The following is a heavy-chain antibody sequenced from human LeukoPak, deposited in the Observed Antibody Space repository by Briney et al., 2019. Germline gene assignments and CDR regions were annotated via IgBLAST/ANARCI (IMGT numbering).Heavy chain of an antibody. CDR2: INHRGTT. D-gene: IGHD3-22*01. CDR3: ARGSSYGASGYPYFDH. J-gene: IGHJ4*02. Sequence: SETLSLTCTVSGGSISSNDYYWAWIRQSPGKGLEWIGEINHRGTTKYNASLESRVTISLDTSKNQFSLEVTSVTAADTATYYCARGSSYGASGYPYFDHWGQGTLVPVSS. V-gene: IGHV4-39*07. CDR1: GGSISSNDYY.